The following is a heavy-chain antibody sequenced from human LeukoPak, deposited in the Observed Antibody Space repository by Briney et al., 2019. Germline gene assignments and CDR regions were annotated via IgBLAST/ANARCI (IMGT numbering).Heavy chain of an antibody. V-gene: IGHV4-59*12. CDR3: ARYYYGSISTFDM. CDR2: IYYSGST. Sequence: SETLSLTCTVSGGSISSYYWSWIRQPPGKGLEWIGYIYYSGSTYYNPSLKSRVTISVDTSKNQFSLKLSSVTAADTAVYYCARYYYGSISTFDMWGQGTMVTVSS. D-gene: IGHD3-10*01. J-gene: IGHJ3*02. CDR1: GGSISSYY.